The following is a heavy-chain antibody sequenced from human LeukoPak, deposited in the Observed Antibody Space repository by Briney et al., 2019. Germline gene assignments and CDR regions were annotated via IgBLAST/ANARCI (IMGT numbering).Heavy chain of an antibody. CDR2: ISGSGGST. CDR3: AREGVTMIAFDY. V-gene: IGHV3-23*01. CDR1: GFTFSSYG. D-gene: IGHD3-22*01. J-gene: IGHJ4*02. Sequence: PGGSLRLSCAASGFTFSSYGMSWVRQAPGKGLEWVSAISGSGGSTYYADSVKGRFTISRDNAKNSLYLQMNSLRAEDTAVYYCAREGVTMIAFDYWGQGTLVTVSS.